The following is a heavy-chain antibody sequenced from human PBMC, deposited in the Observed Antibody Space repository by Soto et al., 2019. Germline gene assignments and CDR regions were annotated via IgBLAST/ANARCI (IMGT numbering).Heavy chain of an antibody. CDR1: GGTFSSYT. Sequence: ASVKVSCKASGGTFSSYTISWVRQAPGQGLEWMGRIIPILGIANYAQKFQGRVTITADKSTSTAYMELSSLRSEDTAVYYCARDRVMAPNYYYMDVWGKGTTVTVSS. CDR2: IIPILGIA. V-gene: IGHV1-69*04. J-gene: IGHJ6*03. CDR3: ARDRVMAPNYYYMDV. D-gene: IGHD3-16*01.